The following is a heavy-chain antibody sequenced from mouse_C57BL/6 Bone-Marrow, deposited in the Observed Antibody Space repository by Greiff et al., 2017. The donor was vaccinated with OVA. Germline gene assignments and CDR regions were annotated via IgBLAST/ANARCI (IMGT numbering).Heavy chain of an antibody. V-gene: IGHV1-52*01. CDR3: ARGDLTGPWYIDV. J-gene: IGHJ1*03. CDR1: GYTFTSYW. D-gene: IGHD4-1*01. Sequence: QVQLQQPGAELVRPGSSVKLSCKASGYTFTSYWMHWVKQRPIQGLEWIGNIDPSDSETHYNQKFKDKATLTVDKSSSTAYMQLSSLTSEDSAVYYCARGDLTGPWYIDVWGTGTTVTVSS. CDR2: IDPSDSET.